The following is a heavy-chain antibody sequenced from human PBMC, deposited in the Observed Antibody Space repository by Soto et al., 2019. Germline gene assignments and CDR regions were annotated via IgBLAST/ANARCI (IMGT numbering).Heavy chain of an antibody. D-gene: IGHD7-27*01. J-gene: IGHJ2*01. CDR1: GFTFSSYA. Sequence: EVQLLESGGGLVQPGGSLRLSCAASGFTFSSYAMNWVRQAPGKGLEWVSAISGSGDSTYYADSVKGRFTISRDNSKNTLYLQMNSLRAEDTAVYYCARPNSGWYFDLWGRGTLVTVSS. V-gene: IGHV3-23*01. CDR2: ISGSGDST. CDR3: ARPNSGWYFDL.